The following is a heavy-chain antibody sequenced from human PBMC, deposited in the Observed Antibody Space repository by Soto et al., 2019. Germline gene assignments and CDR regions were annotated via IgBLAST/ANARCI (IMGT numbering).Heavy chain of an antibody. CDR1: GLIFSDYH. CDR3: XXXXXXXXXXXXXDV. CDR2: IRRKANSYTT. V-gene: IGHV3-72*01. Sequence: EVQLVESGGGLVQPGGSLRLSCAASGLIFSDYHMDWVRQAPGKGLEWVGRIRRKANSYTTEYAASVKGRFTISRDDSKNSLYLQXNXXXXXXXXXXXXXXXXXXXXXXXXXDVWGQGTTVT. J-gene: IGHJ6*02.